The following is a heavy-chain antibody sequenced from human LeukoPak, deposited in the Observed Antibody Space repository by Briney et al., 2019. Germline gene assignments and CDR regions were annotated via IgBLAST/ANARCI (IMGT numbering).Heavy chain of an antibody. D-gene: IGHD6-19*01. V-gene: IGHV3-11*01. CDR2: ISPGGGGI. Sequence: GGSLRLSCAASGFTFNDYHMNWIRQAPGKGREGISYISPGGGGIYFADSVKGRFTLSRDNAKNSLYLQVSSLTAEDTAVYYCASGRDIEVAGPGGYFDHWGQGTLVTVSS. CDR1: GFTFNDYH. J-gene: IGHJ4*02. CDR3: ASGRDIEVAGPGGYFDH.